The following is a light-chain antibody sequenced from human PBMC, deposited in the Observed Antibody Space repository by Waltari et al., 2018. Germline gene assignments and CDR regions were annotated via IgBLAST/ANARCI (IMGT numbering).Light chain of an antibody. V-gene: IGKV1-39*01. CDR3: QQSYSTQIT. J-gene: IGKJ5*01. CDR1: QSISSY. CDR2: AAS. Sequence: DIQMTQSPSSLSASVGDRVTITCRASQSISSYLNWYQQKPGKAPKLLIYAASSLQSGVPSRFSGSGSGTDCTLTISSLQPEDFATYYCQQSYSTQITFGQGTRLEIK.